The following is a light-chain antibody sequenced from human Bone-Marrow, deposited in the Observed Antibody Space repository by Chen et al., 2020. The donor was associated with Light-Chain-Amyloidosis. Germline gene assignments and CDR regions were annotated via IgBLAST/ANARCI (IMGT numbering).Light chain of an antibody. CDR1: NIGSTS. V-gene: IGLV3-21*02. Sequence: SYVLTQPSSVSVAPGQTATIACGGNNIGSTSVHWYQQTPGQAPLLVVYDDSDRPSGIPERLSGSNSGNTAALTISSVEDGDEADDYCQVWDRSSDRPVFGGGTKLTVL. CDR3: QVWDRSSDRPV. CDR2: DDS. J-gene: IGLJ3*02.